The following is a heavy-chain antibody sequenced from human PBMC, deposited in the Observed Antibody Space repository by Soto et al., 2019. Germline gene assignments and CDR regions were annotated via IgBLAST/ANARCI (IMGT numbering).Heavy chain of an antibody. J-gene: IGHJ4*02. Sequence: EVQLLESGGGLVQPGGSLRLSCTASGFTFSSHAMTWVRQAPGKGLEWVSGLSDSGGSIYYADSVKGRFTISRDNSMNTPYLQMKTLRAEDTVVYYCAKVSSSWYAGFFDLWGQGTLVTVSS. CDR1: GFTFSSHA. CDR2: LSDSGGSI. CDR3: AKVSSSWYAGFFDL. V-gene: IGHV3-23*01. D-gene: IGHD6-13*01.